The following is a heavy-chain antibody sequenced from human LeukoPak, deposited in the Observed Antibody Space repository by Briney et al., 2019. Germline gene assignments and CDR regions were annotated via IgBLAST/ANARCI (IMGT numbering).Heavy chain of an antibody. CDR2: IKQDGSEK. CDR3: ARRYSYGFGYYFDY. CDR1: GFSLSSHW. Sequence: GGSLRLSCAASGFSLSSHWMSWVRQAPGKGLEWVANIKQDGSEKYYVDSVKGRFTISRDNAKNSLYLQMNSLRAEDTAVYYCARRYSYGFGYYFDYWGRGTLVTVSS. V-gene: IGHV3-7*05. J-gene: IGHJ4*02. D-gene: IGHD5-18*01.